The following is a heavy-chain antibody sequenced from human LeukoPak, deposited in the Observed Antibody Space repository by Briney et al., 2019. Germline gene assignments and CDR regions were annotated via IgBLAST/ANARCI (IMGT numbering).Heavy chain of an antibody. CDR2: ISSSSSYI. J-gene: IGHJ4*02. D-gene: IGHD6-13*01. V-gene: IGHV3-21*01. CDR1: GFTFSSYS. CDR3: ARDLTIAAAGYDY. Sequence: PGGSLRLSCAASGFTFSSYSMNWARQAPGKGLEWVSSISSSSSYIYYADSVKGRFTISRDNAKNSLYLQMNSLRAEDTAVYYCARDLTIAAAGYDYWGQGTLVTVSS.